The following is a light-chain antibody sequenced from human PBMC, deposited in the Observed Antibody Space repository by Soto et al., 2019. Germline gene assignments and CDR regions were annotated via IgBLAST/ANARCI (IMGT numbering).Light chain of an antibody. CDR3: QQSYSTWT. CDR2: AAS. CDR1: QSISSY. V-gene: IGKV1-39*01. J-gene: IGKJ1*01. Sequence: DIQMTQSPSSLSASVGDRVTITCRASQSISSYLNWYQQKPGKAPKLLIYAASSLQSGVPSRFSGSGSGTDFTLTINSVQPEDSATYYCQQSYSTWTFGQGTKVEIK.